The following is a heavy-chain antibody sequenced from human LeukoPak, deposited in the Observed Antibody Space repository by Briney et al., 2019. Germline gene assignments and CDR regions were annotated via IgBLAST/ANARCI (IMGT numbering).Heavy chain of an antibody. D-gene: IGHD5-18*01. V-gene: IGHV3-21*01. CDR2: ISSSSSYI. CDR1: GFTFSSYS. J-gene: IGHJ6*02. Sequence: GGYLRLSCAASGFTFSSYSMNWVRQAPGKGLEWVSSISSSSSYIYYADSVKGRFTISRDNAKNSLYLQMNSLRAEDTAVYYCARDLWDTAYGMDVWGQGTTVTVSS. CDR3: ARDLWDTAYGMDV.